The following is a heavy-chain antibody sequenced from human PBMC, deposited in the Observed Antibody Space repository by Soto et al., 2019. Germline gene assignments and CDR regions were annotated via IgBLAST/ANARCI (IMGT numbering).Heavy chain of an antibody. J-gene: IGHJ4*02. V-gene: IGHV4-30-2*01. Sequence: QLQLQESGSGLVKPSQTLSLTCAVSGGSISSGGYSWSWIRQPPGKGLEWIGYIYHSGSTYYNPSLRSRATIALDRSKNQFSLKLSSVTAADTAVSSCAAGVGLPRYYWGQGTLVTVSS. CDR3: AAGVGLPRYY. CDR2: IYHSGST. D-gene: IGHD1-26*01. CDR1: GGSISSGGYS.